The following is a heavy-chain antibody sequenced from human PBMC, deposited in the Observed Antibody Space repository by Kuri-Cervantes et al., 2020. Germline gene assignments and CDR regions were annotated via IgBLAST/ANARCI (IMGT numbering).Heavy chain of an antibody. CDR3: ARGLKYGYTGVLDY. J-gene: IGHJ4*02. CDR1: GYSFTSYW. D-gene: IGHD5-18*01. V-gene: IGHV1-69*13. CDR2: IIPIFGTA. Sequence: SVKVSCKGSGYSFTSYWIGWVRQAPGQGLEWMGGIIPIFGTANYAQKFQGRVTITADESTSTAYMELSSLRSEDTAVYYCARGLKYGYTGVLDYWGQGTLVTVSS.